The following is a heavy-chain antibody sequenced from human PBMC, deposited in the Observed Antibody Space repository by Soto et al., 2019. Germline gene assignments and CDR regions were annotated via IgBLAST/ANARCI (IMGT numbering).Heavy chain of an antibody. V-gene: IGHV1-46*01. J-gene: IGHJ4*02. Sequence: QVQLVQAGAEVKKPGASVKVSCKASGSTFTSSYMHWVRQAPGQGLKWMGILNPSGRSTTYAQRFQRRVTMTNDTASSMVYMELSSMRSEDAAVYYCARKGRKAAAGNYFDYWGQGTLVTVSS. D-gene: IGHD6-25*01. CDR1: GSTFTSSY. CDR2: LNPSGRST. CDR3: ARKGRKAAAGNYFDY.